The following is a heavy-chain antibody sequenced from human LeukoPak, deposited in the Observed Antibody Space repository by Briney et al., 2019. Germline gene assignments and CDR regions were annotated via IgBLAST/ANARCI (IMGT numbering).Heavy chain of an antibody. CDR3: ARDVQGAYCSSTSCYNWFDP. J-gene: IGHJ5*02. CDR2: IYYSGST. CDR1: GGSISSYY. V-gene: IGHV4-59*12. D-gene: IGHD2-2*01. Sequence: KPSETLSLTCTVSGGSISSYYWSWTRQPPGKGLEWIGYIYYSGSTYYNPSLKSRVTISVDTSKNQFSLKLSSVTAADTAVYYCARDVQGAYCSSTSCYNWFDPWGQGTLVTVSS.